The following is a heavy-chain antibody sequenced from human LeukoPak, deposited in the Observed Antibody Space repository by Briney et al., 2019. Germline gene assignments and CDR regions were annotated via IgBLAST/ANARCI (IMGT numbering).Heavy chain of an antibody. CDR3: ASDRDRGYSYGYDY. Sequence: PGGSLRLSCAASGFTFSSYSMNWVRQAPGKGLEWVSSICSSSSYIYYADSVKGRFTISRDNAKNSLYLQMNSLRAEDTAVYYCASDRDRGYSYGYDYWGQGTLVTVSS. V-gene: IGHV3-21*01. D-gene: IGHD5-18*01. CDR2: ICSSSSYI. CDR1: GFTFSSYS. J-gene: IGHJ4*02.